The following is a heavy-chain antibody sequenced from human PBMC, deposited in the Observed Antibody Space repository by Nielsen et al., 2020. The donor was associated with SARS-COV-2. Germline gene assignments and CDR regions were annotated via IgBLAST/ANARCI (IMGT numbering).Heavy chain of an antibody. CDR2: ISPYNGNT. Sequence: ASVKVSCKASGYTFTGYYMHWVRQAPGQGLEWMGWISPYNGNTNYAQKLQGRVTMTTDTSTTTAYMELRSLRSDDTAVYYCARVEQLYDYFDYWGQGTLATVSS. J-gene: IGHJ4*02. CDR3: ARVEQLYDYFDY. V-gene: IGHV1-18*04. D-gene: IGHD5/OR15-5a*01. CDR1: GYTFTGYY.